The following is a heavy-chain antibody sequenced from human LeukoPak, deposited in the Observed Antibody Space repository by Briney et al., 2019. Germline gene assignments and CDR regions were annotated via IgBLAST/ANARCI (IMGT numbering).Heavy chain of an antibody. CDR3: ARASSRGSSGFSTHNGHDAFDI. D-gene: IGHD3-22*01. J-gene: IGHJ3*02. V-gene: IGHV4-39*07. CDR2: IYYSGST. Sequence: PSETLSLTCTVSGGSISSSSYYWGWIRQPPGKGLEWIGSIYYSGSTYYNPSLKSRVTISVDTSKNQFSLKLSSVTAADTAVYYCARASSRGSSGFSTHNGHDAFDIWGQGTMVTVSS. CDR1: GGSISSSSYY.